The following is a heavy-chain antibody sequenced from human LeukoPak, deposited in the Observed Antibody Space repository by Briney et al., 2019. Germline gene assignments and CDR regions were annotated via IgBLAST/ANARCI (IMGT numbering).Heavy chain of an antibody. CDR1: GYTFTGYY. D-gene: IGHD6-13*01. J-gene: IGHJ3*02. CDR2: INPNSGGT. V-gene: IGHV1-2*04. Sequence: ASVKVSCKASGYTFTGYYMHWVRQAPGQGLEWMGWINPNSGGTNYAQKFQGWVTMTRDTSISTAYMELSRLRSDDTAVYYCASSGYSISWYPPAGAFDIWGQGTMVTVSS. CDR3: ASSGYSISWYPPAGAFDI.